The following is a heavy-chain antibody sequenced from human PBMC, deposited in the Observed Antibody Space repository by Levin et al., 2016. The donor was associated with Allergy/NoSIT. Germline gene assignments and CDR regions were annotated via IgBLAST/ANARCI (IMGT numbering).Heavy chain of an antibody. CDR2: INPSGGST. V-gene: IGHV1-46*01. CDR3: ASRPLCGGDCFTSFDY. Sequence: WVRQAPGQGLEWMGIINPSGGSTSYAQKFQGRVTMTRDTSTSTVYMELSSLRSEDTAVYYCASRPLCGGDCFTSFDYWGQGTLVTVSS. D-gene: IGHD2-21*02. J-gene: IGHJ4*02.